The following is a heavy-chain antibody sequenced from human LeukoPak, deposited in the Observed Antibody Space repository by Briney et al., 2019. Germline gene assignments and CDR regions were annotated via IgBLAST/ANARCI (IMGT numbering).Heavy chain of an antibody. CDR3: TRGSSGRRDN. CDR2: MNPNSGNT. Sequence: ASVKVTCKASGYTFTSCDINWVRQATGQGLEWMGWMNPNSGNTGYGQSFQGRITMTRDISIGTAYMELSNLTSEDTAIYYCTRGSSGRRDNWGQGTLVTVSA. CDR1: GYTFTSCD. J-gene: IGHJ4*02. V-gene: IGHV1-8*01. D-gene: IGHD6-19*01.